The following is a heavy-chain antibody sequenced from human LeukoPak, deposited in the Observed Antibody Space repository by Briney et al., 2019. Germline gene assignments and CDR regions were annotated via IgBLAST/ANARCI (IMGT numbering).Heavy chain of an antibody. J-gene: IGHJ6*02. CDR3: ARVRAYSSSWYSRDYGMDV. CDR2: IYYNGST. CDR1: GGSISSYY. Sequence: SETLSLTCTVSGGSISSYYWSWIRQPPGKGLEWIGYIYYNGSTNYNPSLKSRVTISVDTSKNQFSLKLSSVTAADTAVYYCARVRAYSSSWYSRDYGMDVWGQGTTVTVSS. V-gene: IGHV4-59*01. D-gene: IGHD6-13*01.